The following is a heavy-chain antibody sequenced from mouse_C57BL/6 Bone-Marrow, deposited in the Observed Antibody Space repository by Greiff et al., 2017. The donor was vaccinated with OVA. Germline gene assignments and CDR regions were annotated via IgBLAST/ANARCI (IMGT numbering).Heavy chain of an antibody. CDR3: ERSGDSSGYGRFAY. V-gene: IGHV1-72*01. CDR2: IDPNSGGT. J-gene: IGHJ3*01. Sequence: QVQLQQPGAELVKPGASVKLSCKASGYTFTSYWMHWVKQRPGRGLEWIGRIDPNSGGTKYNEKFKSKATLTVDTPSSTAYMQLSSLTSEDSAVYYGERSGDSSGYGRFAYWGQGTLVTVSA. CDR1: GYTFTSYW. D-gene: IGHD3-2*02.